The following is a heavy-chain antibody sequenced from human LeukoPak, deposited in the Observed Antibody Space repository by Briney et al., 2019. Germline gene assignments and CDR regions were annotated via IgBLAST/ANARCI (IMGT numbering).Heavy chain of an antibody. CDR3: AIRSGYSYGYDY. D-gene: IGHD5-18*01. Sequence: SETLSLTCAVSGYSISSGYYWGWIRQPPGKGLEWIGSIYHSGSTYYNPSLKSRVTISVDTSKNQFSLKLSSVTAADTAVYYCAIRSGYSYGYDYWGQGTLVTVSS. CDR2: IYHSGST. J-gene: IGHJ4*02. CDR1: GYSISSGYY. V-gene: IGHV4-38-2*01.